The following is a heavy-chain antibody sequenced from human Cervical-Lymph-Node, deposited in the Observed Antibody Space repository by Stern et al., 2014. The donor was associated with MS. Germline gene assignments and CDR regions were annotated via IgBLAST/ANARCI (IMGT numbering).Heavy chain of an antibody. V-gene: IGHV3-21*01. CDR3: ATPALRSDYNGLDV. CDR1: GIAFNTYT. CDR2: ISSTSTYI. D-gene: IGHD3-16*01. Sequence: EVHLVESGGGLVKPGGSLRLSCAASGIAFNTYTLNWVRQAPGKGLEWVSSISSTSTYIFYVDSVKCRFTISRDNAKNSLYLQLNSLRAEDTAVYYCATPALRSDYNGLDVWGQGTTVIVSS. J-gene: IGHJ6*02.